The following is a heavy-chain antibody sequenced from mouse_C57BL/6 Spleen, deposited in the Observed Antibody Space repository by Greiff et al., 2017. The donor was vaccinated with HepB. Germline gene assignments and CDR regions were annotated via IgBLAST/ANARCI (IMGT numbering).Heavy chain of an antibody. Sequence: EVNVVESGGGLVKPGGSLKLSCAASGFTFSDYGMHWVRQAPEKGLEWVAYISSGSSTIYYADTVKGRFTISRDNAKNTLFLQMTSLRSEDTAMYYCARDEYDGFDYWGQGTTLTVSS. CDR1: GFTFSDYG. J-gene: IGHJ2*01. CDR3: ARDEYDGFDY. D-gene: IGHD2-4*01. CDR2: ISSGSSTI. V-gene: IGHV5-17*01.